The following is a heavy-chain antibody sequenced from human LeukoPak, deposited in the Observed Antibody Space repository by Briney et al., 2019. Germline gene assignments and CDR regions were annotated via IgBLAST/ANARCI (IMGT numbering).Heavy chain of an antibody. Sequence: PSETLSLTCAVYGESFSSYYWCWIRQPPGKGLEWIGEINHSGNTNYNPSLKSRVTISVDTSKNQFSLKLSSVTAADTAVYYCARVDGDGYNIPDYWGQGTLVTVSS. V-gene: IGHV4-34*01. J-gene: IGHJ4*02. CDR1: GESFSSYY. CDR3: ARVDGDGYNIPDY. D-gene: IGHD5-24*01. CDR2: INHSGNT.